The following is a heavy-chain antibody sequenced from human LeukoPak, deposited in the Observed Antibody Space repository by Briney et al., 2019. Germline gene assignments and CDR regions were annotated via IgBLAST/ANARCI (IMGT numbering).Heavy chain of an antibody. CDR1: GYTFTSYA. CDR2: INAGNGNT. V-gene: IGHV1-3*01. CDR3: ARDCGGGSCYSGFDY. J-gene: IGHJ4*02. Sequence: ASVKVSCKASGYTFTSYAMHWVRQAPGQRLEWMGWINAGNGNTKYSQKFQGRVTITRDTSASTAYMELSSLRSEDTAVYYRARDCGGGSCYSGFDYWGQGTLVTVSS. D-gene: IGHD2-15*01.